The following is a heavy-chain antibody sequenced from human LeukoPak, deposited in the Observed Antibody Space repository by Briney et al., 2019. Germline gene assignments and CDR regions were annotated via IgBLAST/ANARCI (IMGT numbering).Heavy chain of an antibody. Sequence: EASVKVSCKASGYTFTGYYMHWVRQAPGQGLEWMGWINPNSGGTNYAQKFQGRVTMTRNTSISTAYMELSSLRSEDTAVYYCARGRVRSGGSCKFDYWGQGTLVTVSS. V-gene: IGHV1-2*02. CDR1: GYTFTGYY. D-gene: IGHD2-15*01. CDR2: INPNSGGT. J-gene: IGHJ4*02. CDR3: ARGRVRSGGSCKFDY.